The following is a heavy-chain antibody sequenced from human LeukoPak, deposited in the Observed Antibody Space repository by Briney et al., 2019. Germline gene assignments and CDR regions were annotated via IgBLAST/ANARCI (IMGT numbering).Heavy chain of an antibody. J-gene: IGHJ4*02. CDR3: ARAGNYYDSSGYRPFDY. D-gene: IGHD3-22*01. CDR1: GGSFSGYY. V-gene: IGHV4-34*01. Sequence: SETLSLTCAVYGGSFSGYYWSWIRQPPGKGLEWIGEINHSGSTNYNPSLKSRVTISVDTSKNQFSLKLSSVTAADTAVYYCARAGNYYDSSGYRPFDYWGQGTLVTVFS. CDR2: INHSGST.